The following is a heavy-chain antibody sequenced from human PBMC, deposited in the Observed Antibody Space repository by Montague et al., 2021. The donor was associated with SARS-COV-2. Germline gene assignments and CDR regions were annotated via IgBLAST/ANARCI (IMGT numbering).Heavy chain of an antibody. J-gene: IGHJ4*02. CDR3: ARGVVAAPDTSDY. Sequence: ETLSLTCTVSGDSISGFYWNWIRQPPGKGLEWIGKIYYSGITNYNPSLKSRVTISVDTSKNQFSLKLISVTAADTALYYCARGVVAAPDTSDYWGQGTLVTVSS. V-gene: IGHV4-59*13. CDR1: GDSISGFY. CDR2: IYYSGIT. D-gene: IGHD6-13*01.